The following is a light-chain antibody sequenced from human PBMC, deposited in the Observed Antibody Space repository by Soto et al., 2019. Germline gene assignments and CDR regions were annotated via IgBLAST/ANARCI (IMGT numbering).Light chain of an antibody. Sequence: EIVLTQSPGTLSLSPGERATLSFRASQSVSNNYLAWYQQKPGQAPRLLIYGASNRATGIPDRFSGSGSGTDFTLTISRLEPEDFAVYYCQKYGSSGTLGQGTK. J-gene: IGKJ1*01. CDR2: GAS. V-gene: IGKV3-20*01. CDR3: QKYGSSGT. CDR1: QSVSNNY.